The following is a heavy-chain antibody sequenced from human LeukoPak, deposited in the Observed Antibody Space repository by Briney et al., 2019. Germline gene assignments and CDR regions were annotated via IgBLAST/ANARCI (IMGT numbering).Heavy chain of an antibody. CDR2: INHSGST. Sequence: PETLSLTCAVNGGSFSGYYWSWIRQPPGKGLEWIGEINHSGSTNYNPSLKSRVTISVDTSKNQFSLKLSSVAAADTAVYYCARSQWLVTVDYWGQGTLVTVSS. CDR3: ARSQWLVTVDY. J-gene: IGHJ4*02. D-gene: IGHD6-19*01. V-gene: IGHV4-34*01. CDR1: GGSFSGYY.